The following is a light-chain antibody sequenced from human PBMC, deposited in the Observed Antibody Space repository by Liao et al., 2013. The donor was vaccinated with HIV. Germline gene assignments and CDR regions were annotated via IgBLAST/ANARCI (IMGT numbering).Light chain of an antibody. CDR3: QAWDSSTAVI. Sequence: SYELTQPPSVSVAPGKTARITCGGNNIGSKSVHWYQQKPGLAPVLVIYYDSDRPSGIPERFSGSNSGNTATLTISRVEAGDEADYYCQAWDSSTAVIFGGGTKLNVL. CDR2: YDS. J-gene: IGLJ2*01. V-gene: IGLV3-21*01. CDR1: NIGSKS.